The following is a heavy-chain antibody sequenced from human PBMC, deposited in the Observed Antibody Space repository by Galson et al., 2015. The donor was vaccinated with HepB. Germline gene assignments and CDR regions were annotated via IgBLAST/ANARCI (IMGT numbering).Heavy chain of an antibody. V-gene: IGHV3-9*01. CDR3: AKGGDIVAKPYFDY. D-gene: IGHD5-12*01. CDR2: ISWDSGSI. J-gene: IGHJ4*02. Sequence: SLRLSCAASGFTFDDYAMHWVRQAPGKGLEWVSGISWDSGSIGYADSVKGRFTISRDNAKNSLYLQMNSLRAEDTALYYCAKGGDIVAKPYFDYWGQGTLVTVSS. CDR1: GFTFDDYA.